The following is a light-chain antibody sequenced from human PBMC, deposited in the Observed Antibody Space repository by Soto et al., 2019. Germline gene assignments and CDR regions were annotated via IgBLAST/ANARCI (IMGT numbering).Light chain of an antibody. V-gene: IGKV1-5*03. CDR1: QSISSW. CDR2: KAS. CDR3: QQSNSYWT. J-gene: IGKJ1*01. Sequence: RMTQSASTLSAYVGDRVTITCRASQSISSWLAWYQQKPGKAPKLLIYKASSLESGVPSRFSGSGSGTEFTLTISSLQPDDFATYYCQQSNSYWTFGQGAKA.